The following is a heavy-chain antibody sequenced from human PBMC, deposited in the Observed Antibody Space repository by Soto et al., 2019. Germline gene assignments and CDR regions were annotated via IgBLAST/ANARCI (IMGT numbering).Heavy chain of an antibody. D-gene: IGHD3-10*01. CDR1: GGSISRYY. Sequence: SETLSLTCTVSGGSISRYYWSWIRQPPGKGLEWIGYIYHSGSTYYNPSLKSRVTISVDRSKNQFSLKLSSVTAADTAVYYCARVRGPWGQGTLVTVSS. J-gene: IGHJ5*02. CDR2: IYHSGST. CDR3: ARVRGP. V-gene: IGHV4-59*12.